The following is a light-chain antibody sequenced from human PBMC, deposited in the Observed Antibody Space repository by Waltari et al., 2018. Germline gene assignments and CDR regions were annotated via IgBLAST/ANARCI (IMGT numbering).Light chain of an antibody. CDR1: QSINMN. Sequence: EIVMTQSPVILSVSPGERATLSCRASQSINMNLAWYQQKPGQAPRLLSYSASTRATGIPARFSGSGSGTEFTLAISSMQSEDFAVYFCQQYDDWPPYTFGQGTKLEIK. CDR3: QQYDDWPPYT. V-gene: IGKV3D-15*01. CDR2: SAS. J-gene: IGKJ2*01.